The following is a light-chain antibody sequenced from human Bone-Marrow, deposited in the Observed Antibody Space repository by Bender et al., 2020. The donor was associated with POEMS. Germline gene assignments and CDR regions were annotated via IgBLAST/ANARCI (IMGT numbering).Light chain of an antibody. CDR2: YDD. Sequence: QSVVTQPPSLSEAPRQRVTISCSGSSSNIGNHGVNWYQQHPGEVPKLLIYYDDLLTHGVSDRFSASKSGTSASLAISELQSEDEALYYCSAWDDSLGGWVFGEGTKLSVL. V-gene: IGLV1-36*01. CDR3: SAWDDSLGGWV. J-gene: IGLJ3*02. CDR1: SSNIGNHG.